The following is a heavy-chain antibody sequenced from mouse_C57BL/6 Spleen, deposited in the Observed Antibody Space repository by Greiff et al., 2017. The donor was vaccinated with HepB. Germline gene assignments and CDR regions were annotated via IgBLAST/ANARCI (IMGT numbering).Heavy chain of an antibody. D-gene: IGHD2-4*01. CDR1: GYSITSGYY. Sequence: EVQLVESGPGLVKPSQSLSLTCSVTGYSITSGYYWNWIRQFPGNKLEWMGYISYDGSNNYNPSLKNRISITRDTSKNQFFLKLNSVTTEDTATYYCARAPIYYDYDGYFDVWGTGTTVTVSS. CDR3: ARAPIYYDYDGYFDV. V-gene: IGHV3-6*01. CDR2: ISYDGSN. J-gene: IGHJ1*03.